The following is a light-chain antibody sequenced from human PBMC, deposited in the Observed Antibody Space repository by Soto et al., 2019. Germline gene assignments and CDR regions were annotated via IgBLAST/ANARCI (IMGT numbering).Light chain of an antibody. J-gene: IGKJ4*01. CDR2: KVS. Sequence: DIVLTQTPLSSPVALGQPASISCRSSQRLLHSDGNTYLIWLHQRPGQPTRLLIYKVSNRFSGVPDRFSGSGTGTDFTLKINRGESEDVGVYYCMQATHFPLTFGGGTKVEIK. CDR3: MQATHFPLT. V-gene: IGKV2-24*01. CDR1: QRLLHSDGNTY.